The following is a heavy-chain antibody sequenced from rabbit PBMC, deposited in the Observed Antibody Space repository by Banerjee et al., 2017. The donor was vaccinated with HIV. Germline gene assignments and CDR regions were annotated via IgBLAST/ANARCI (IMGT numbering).Heavy chain of an antibody. D-gene: IGHD4-2*01. CDR3: ARNLGIDFNL. CDR2: IDVGSGST. V-gene: IGHV1S7*01. CDR1: GFSLSGYW. Sequence: QLKETGGGLVQHGGSLTLSCKASGFSLSGYWMNWVRQAPGKGLEWIGVIDVGSGSTYYASWVNGRFTISSDNAQNTVDLQMNSLTAADTATYFCARNLGIDFNLWGPGTLVTVS. J-gene: IGHJ4*01.